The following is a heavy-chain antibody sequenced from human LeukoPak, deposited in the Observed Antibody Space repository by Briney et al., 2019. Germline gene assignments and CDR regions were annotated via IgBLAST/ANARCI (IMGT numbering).Heavy chain of an antibody. CDR2: INPGGST. CDR1: GGSFSGYY. CDR3: ARVKAAAGSYYFDY. D-gene: IGHD6-13*01. J-gene: IGHJ4*02. V-gene: IGHV4-34*01. Sequence: PSETLSLTCAVYGGSFSGYYWSWIRQPPGKGLEWIGEINPGGSTNYNPSLKSRVTISVDTSKNQFSLKLSSVTAADTAVYYCARVKAAAGSYYFDYWGQGTLVTVSS.